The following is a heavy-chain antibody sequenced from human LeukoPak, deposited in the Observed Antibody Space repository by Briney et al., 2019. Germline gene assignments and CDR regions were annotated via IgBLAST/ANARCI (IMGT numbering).Heavy chain of an antibody. Sequence: ASVKVSCKASGYTFTSYDINWVRQATGQGLEWMGWMNPNSGNTGYAQKFQGRVTMTRNTSISTAYMELSSLRSEDTAVYYCARGIIAAAGTGHYYYYYGMDVWGQGTTVTVSS. J-gene: IGHJ6*02. V-gene: IGHV1-8*01. CDR1: GYTFTSYD. CDR3: ARGIIAAAGTGHYYYYYGMDV. D-gene: IGHD6-13*01. CDR2: MNPNSGNT.